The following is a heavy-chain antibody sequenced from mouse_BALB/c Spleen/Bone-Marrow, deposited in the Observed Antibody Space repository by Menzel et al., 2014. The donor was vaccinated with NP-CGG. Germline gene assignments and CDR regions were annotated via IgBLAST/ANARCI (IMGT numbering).Heavy chain of an antibody. CDR1: GFNIKDTY. V-gene: IGHV14-3*02. J-gene: IGHJ2*01. Sequence: EVKLQESGAELVKPGASVKLSCTASGFNIKDTYMHWVKQRPEQGLEWIGRIDPASDYTQFDSKFQGKATITADTSSNTAYLQLSSLTSEDTAVYYSATLTGTFHYRGQGTTRTDSS. D-gene: IGHD4-1*01. CDR3: ATLTGTFHY. CDR2: IDPASDYT.